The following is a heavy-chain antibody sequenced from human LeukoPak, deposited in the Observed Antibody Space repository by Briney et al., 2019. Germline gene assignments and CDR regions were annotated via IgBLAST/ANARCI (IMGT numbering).Heavy chain of an antibody. D-gene: IGHD3-10*01. CDR3: ARDGYYGSGLDY. Sequence: PSETLSLTCTVSGXSISSYYWSWIRQPPGKGLESIGYIYYSGSTNYNPSLKSRVTISLDTSKNQFSLKLSSATAADTAVYYCARDGYYGSGLDYWGQGTLVTVSS. V-gene: IGHV4-59*01. CDR2: IYYSGST. CDR1: GXSISSYY. J-gene: IGHJ4*02.